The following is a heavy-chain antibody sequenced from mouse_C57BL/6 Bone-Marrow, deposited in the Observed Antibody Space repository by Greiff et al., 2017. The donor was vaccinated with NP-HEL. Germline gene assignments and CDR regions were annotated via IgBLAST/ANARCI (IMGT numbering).Heavy chain of an antibody. CDR1: GISITTGNYR. V-gene: IGHV3-5*01. CDR2: IYYSGTI. CDR3: ARDRDYGSSYDRYFDV. D-gene: IGHD1-1*01. Sequence: EVQRVESGPGLVKPSQTVFLTCTVTGISITTGNYRWSWIRQFPGNKLEWIGYIYYSGTITYNPSLTSRTTITRDTPKNQFFLEMNSLTAEDTATYYCARDRDYGSSYDRYFDVWGTGTTVTVSS. J-gene: IGHJ1*03.